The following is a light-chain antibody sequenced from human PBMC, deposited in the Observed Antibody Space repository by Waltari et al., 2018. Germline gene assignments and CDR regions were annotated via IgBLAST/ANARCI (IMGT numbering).Light chain of an antibody. CDR2: DAS. CDR3: QHYVRLPAT. V-gene: IGKV3-11*01. CDR1: QSVSNY. J-gene: IGKJ1*01. Sequence: EIILTQSPATLSLSPGERATLSCRASQSVSNYLAWYQQKPGQAPRLLISDASNRATGIPARFSGSGSGTDFTLTISSLEPEDLAIYFCQHYVRLPATFGQGTKVEIK.